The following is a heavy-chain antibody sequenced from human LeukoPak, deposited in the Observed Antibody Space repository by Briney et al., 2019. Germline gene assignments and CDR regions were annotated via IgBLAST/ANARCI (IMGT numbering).Heavy chain of an antibody. Sequence: GGSLRLSCVVSGFTSSDHYIDWARQAPGKGLEWVGRIRNKVNSYTTEYAASVKDRFTISRDDSKNSVWLQMNSLKTEDSAVYYCATSISNGLSLFDYWGQGTLVTVSS. D-gene: IGHD3-3*02. J-gene: IGHJ4*02. CDR1: GFTSSDHY. CDR2: IRNKVNSYTT. V-gene: IGHV3-72*01. CDR3: ATSISNGLSLFDY.